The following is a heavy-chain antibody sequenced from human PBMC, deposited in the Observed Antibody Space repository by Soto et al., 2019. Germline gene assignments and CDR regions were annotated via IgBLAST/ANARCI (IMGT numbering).Heavy chain of an antibody. J-gene: IGHJ4*02. V-gene: IGHV1-69*13. CDR2: IIPIFGTA. D-gene: IGHD5-12*01. CDR1: GGTFSSYA. CDR3: ARRGGRDGYKYYFDY. Sequence: GASVKVSCKASGGTFSSYAISWVRQAPGQGLEWMGGIIPIFGTANYAQKFQGRVTITADESTSTAYMELSSLRSEDTALYYCARRGGRDGYKYYFDYWGQGTLVTVSS.